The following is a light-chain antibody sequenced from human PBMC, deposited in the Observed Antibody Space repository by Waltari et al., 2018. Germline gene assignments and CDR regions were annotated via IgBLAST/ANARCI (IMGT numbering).Light chain of an antibody. Sequence: EIVFTHSPATLSLYPGERATLSCRASQSVSSYLAWYQQKPGQAPRLLIYDASNRATGIPARFSGSGSGTDFTLTISSLEPEDFAVYYCQQRSNWPPYTFGQGTKLEIK. CDR1: QSVSSY. J-gene: IGKJ2*01. CDR2: DAS. CDR3: QQRSNWPPYT. V-gene: IGKV3-11*01.